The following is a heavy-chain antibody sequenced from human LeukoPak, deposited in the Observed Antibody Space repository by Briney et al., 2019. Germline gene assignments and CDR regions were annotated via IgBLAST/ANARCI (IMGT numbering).Heavy chain of an antibody. CDR2: IGTAGEI. CDR3: ASGIAVPGTADYYYYYYMDV. J-gene: IGHJ6*03. D-gene: IGHD6-19*01. V-gene: IGHV3-13*01. Sequence: GGSLRLSCAASGFTFRSYDMHWVRQATGKGLEWVSGIGTAGEIYYPGSVKGRFTISRENAKNSLYLQMNSLRAGDTAVYYRASGIAVPGTADYYYYYYMDVWGKGTTVTVSS. CDR1: GFTFRSYD.